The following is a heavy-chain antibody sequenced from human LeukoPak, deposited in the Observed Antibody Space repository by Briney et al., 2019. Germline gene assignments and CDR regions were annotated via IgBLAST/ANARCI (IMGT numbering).Heavy chain of an antibody. CDR1: GGSVSSGSYY. Sequence: SETLSLTCTVSGGSVSSGSYYWSWIRQPPGKGLEWIGEIYHSGSTNYNPSLKSRVTISVDKSKNQFSLKLSSVTAADTAVYYCASHSRWGQGYWGQGTLVTVSS. J-gene: IGHJ4*02. CDR3: ASHSRWGQGY. D-gene: IGHD6-13*01. V-gene: IGHV4-39*07. CDR2: IYHSGST.